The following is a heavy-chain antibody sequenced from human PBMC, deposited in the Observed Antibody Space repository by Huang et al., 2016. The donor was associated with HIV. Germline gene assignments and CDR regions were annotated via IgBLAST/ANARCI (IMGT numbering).Heavy chain of an antibody. V-gene: IGHV3-23*01. Sequence: EVQLLESGGGLVQPGGSLRLSCGASGFTFDNYAMSWVRQAPGKGLEWVSVITTSGGSTYYADSVKGRFTISRDNSKNTLYLQMNSLRAEDTAVYYCAKDRDNWDYWFFDLWGRGTLVTVSS. D-gene: IGHD1-1*01. CDR3: AKDRDNWDYWFFDL. J-gene: IGHJ2*01. CDR1: GFTFDNYA. CDR2: ITTSGGST.